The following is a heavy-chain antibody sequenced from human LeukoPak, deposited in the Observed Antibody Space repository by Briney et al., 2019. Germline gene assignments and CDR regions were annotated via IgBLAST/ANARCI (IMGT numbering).Heavy chain of an antibody. CDR3: ATIRSDAFDI. CDR2: ISGSGGST. CDR1: GFTFSSYA. J-gene: IGHJ3*02. D-gene: IGHD4-17*01. Sequence: GRSLRLSCAASGFTFSSYAMSWVRQAPGKGLEWVSAISGSGGSTYYADSVKGRFTISRDNSKNTLYLQTNSLRAEDTAVYYCATIRSDAFDIWGQGTMVTVSS. V-gene: IGHV3-23*01.